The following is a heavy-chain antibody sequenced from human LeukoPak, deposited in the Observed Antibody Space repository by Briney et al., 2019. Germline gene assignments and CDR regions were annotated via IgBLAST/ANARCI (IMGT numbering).Heavy chain of an antibody. CDR2: ISAYNGNT. V-gene: IGHV1-18*01. J-gene: IGHJ4*02. Sequence: GASVKVSCKASGYTFTSYGISWVRQAPGQGLEWMGWISAYNGNTNYAQKLQGRVTMTRDTSTSTVYMELSSLRSEDTAVYYCARVRRQQLIDSDYWGQGTLVTVSS. CDR1: GYTFTSYG. CDR3: ARVRRQQLIDSDY. D-gene: IGHD6-13*01.